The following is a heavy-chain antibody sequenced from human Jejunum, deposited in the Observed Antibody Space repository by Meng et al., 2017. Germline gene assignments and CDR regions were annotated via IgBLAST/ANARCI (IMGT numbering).Heavy chain of an antibody. CDR3: ARDNWAKENQDWHYYGMDV. Sequence: SETLSLTCTVSGGYVSSVIHYWNWIRQPPGKGLEWIGYVSHTEDTKYNPSLKSRVSISIDRSKNQISLKLTSVTAADTAVYYCARDNWAKENQDWHYYGMDVWGLGTSVTVSS. CDR1: GGYVSSVIHY. D-gene: IGHD2-15*01. J-gene: IGHJ6*02. V-gene: IGHV4-61*01. CDR2: VSHTEDT.